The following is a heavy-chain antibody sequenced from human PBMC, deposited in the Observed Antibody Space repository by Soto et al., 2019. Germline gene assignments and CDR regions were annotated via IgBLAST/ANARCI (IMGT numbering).Heavy chain of an antibody. CDR1: GFTFDDYA. D-gene: IGHD6-13*01. Sequence: GGSLRLSCAASGFTFDDYAMHWVRQAPGKGLEWVSGISWNSGSIGYADSVKGRFTISRDNAKNSLYLQMNSLRAEDTALYYCAKGGSSSWIFDYWGQGTLVTVSS. J-gene: IGHJ4*02. V-gene: IGHV3-9*01. CDR2: ISWNSGSI. CDR3: AKGGSSSWIFDY.